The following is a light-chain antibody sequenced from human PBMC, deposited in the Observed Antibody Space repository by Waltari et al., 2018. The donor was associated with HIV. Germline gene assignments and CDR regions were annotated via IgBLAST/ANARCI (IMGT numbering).Light chain of an antibody. CDR1: QSISSW. CDR2: KAS. CDR3: QQYNSYSWT. J-gene: IGKJ1*01. Sequence: DIQMTQSPSTLSASVGDRVTITCRASQSISSWLAWYQQKSGKAPKLLTYKASSLKSGVPSRFSGSGSGTEFTLTINSLQPDDFATYYCQQYNSYSWTFGQGTKVEIK. V-gene: IGKV1-5*03.